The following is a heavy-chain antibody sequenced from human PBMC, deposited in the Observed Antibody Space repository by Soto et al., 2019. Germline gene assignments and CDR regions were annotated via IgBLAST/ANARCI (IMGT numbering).Heavy chain of an antibody. D-gene: IGHD6-13*01. CDR1: GGSISSGGYS. Sequence: SETLSLTCAVSGGSISSGGYSWSWIRQPPGKGLEWSGYIYHSGSTYYNPSLKGRVTISVDRSKNQFSLKLSSVTAADTAVYYCARGSTAASFYYYYGMDVWGQGTTVTVSS. J-gene: IGHJ6*02. V-gene: IGHV4-30-2*01. CDR3: ARGSTAASFYYYYGMDV. CDR2: IYHSGST.